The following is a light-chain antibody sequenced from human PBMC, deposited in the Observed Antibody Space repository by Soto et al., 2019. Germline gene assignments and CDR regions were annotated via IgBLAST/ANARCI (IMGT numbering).Light chain of an antibody. V-gene: IGLV2-14*03. CDR2: DVS. CDR1: ISGVGSYNS. J-gene: IGLJ1*01. CDR3: SSFTSSSSYV. Sequence: QSALAQPASVSGSPGQSLAISCTGTISGVGSYNSVSWYQQYPGKAPTLMIHDVSNRPSGVSDRFSGSKSGNTASLTISGLEADDEADYYCSSFTSSSSYVFGSGTKLTVL.